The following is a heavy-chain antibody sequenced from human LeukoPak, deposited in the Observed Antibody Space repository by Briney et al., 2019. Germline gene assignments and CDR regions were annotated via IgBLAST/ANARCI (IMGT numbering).Heavy chain of an antibody. CDR1: GFTFSDYN. D-gene: IGHD2-15*01. V-gene: IGHV3-11*01. CDR2: ISRSGSTK. J-gene: IGHJ6*03. Sequence: GGSLRLSCAASGFTFSDYNMGWIRQAPGKGLEWVSSISRSGSTKYYADSVKGRFTISRDNAKNSLFLQMNSLRVEDTAVYYCARVLRYCSGGNCYSGGLGYMDVWGKGTTVTISS. CDR3: ARVLRYCSGGNCYSGGLGYMDV.